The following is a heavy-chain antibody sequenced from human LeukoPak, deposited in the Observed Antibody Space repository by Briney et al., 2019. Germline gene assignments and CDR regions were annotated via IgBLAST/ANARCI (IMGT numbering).Heavy chain of an antibody. Sequence: GGSLRLSCAASGFTFSNYTFGSYTMTWVRQAPGKGLEWVSSISGSGSHIFYADSVRGRFTISRDNAKNSLHLQMNSLRAEDTAVYYCLAMFDYWGQGTLVTVSS. V-gene: IGHV3-21*01. CDR2: ISGSGSHI. CDR3: LAMFDY. CDR1: GFTFSNYT. J-gene: IGHJ4*02.